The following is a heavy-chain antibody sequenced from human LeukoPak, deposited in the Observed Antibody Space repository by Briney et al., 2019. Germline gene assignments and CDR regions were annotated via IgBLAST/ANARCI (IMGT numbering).Heavy chain of an antibody. CDR1: GYTFTSYG. Sequence: ASVKVPCKASGYTFTSYGISWVRQAPGQGLEWMGWISAYNGNTNYAQKLQGRVTMTTDTSTSTAYMALRSLRSDDTAVYYCARTTAAGTGNWFDPWGQGTLVTVST. D-gene: IGHD6-13*01. J-gene: IGHJ5*02. CDR3: ARTTAAGTGNWFDP. CDR2: ISAYNGNT. V-gene: IGHV1-18*04.